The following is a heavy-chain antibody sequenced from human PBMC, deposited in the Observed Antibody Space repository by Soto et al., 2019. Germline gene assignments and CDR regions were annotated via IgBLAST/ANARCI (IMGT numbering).Heavy chain of an antibody. J-gene: IGHJ5*02. D-gene: IGHD3-22*01. CDR3: ARVSYYYESSGYFSWFDP. CDR1: GGSINSDGYY. CDR2: IYYSGSN. Sequence: SETLSLTCTVSGGSINSDGYYWSWIRQHPGKGLEWIGYIYYSGSNYYNPALKSRVTISVDTSKNQFSLKLSSVTAADTAVYYCARVSYYYESSGYFSWFDPWGQGTLVTVSS. V-gene: IGHV4-31*03.